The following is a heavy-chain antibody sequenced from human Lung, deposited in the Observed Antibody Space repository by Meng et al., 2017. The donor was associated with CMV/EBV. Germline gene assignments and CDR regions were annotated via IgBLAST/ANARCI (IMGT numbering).Heavy chain of an antibody. J-gene: IGHJ6*02. CDR3: ARDFKTRRGIFGTVSGGYYGMDA. CDR2: INPILSMA. CDR1: GGTFDNYA. D-gene: IGHD3-3*01. V-gene: IGHV1-69*10. Sequence: SVKVSXNAPGGTFDNYAISWVRQAPGQGLEWMGGINPILSMATYPQRFQGRVTITADKSTTTAYMELSSLRSEDTALYYCARDFKTRRGIFGTVSGGYYGMDAWGQEXTVPSP.